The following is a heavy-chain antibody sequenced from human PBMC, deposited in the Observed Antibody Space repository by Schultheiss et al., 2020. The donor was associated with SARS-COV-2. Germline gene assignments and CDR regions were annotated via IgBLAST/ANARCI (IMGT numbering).Heavy chain of an antibody. J-gene: IGHJ4*02. CDR2: INPSTGYI. D-gene: IGHD2-2*02. CDR3: ARLGCSSTSCYTTDY. V-gene: IGHV3-21*01. CDR1: GFTFSSYT. Sequence: GGSLRLSCAASGFTFSSYTMNWVRQAPGKGLEWVSSINPSTGYIFYADSVKGRFTISRDNAKNSLYLQMNSLRDEDTAVYYCARLGCSSTSCYTTDYWGQGTLVTVSS.